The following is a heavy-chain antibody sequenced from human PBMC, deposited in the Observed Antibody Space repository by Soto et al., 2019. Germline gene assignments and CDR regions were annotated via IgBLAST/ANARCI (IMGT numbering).Heavy chain of an antibody. CDR1: GYTFTSYY. Sequence: ASVKVSCKASGYTFTSYYMHWVRQAPGQGLEWMGIINPSGGSTSYAQKFQGRVTMTRDTSTSTVYMELSSLRSEDTAVYYCAVGYCSSNSCYGAGDYWGQGTLVTVSS. CDR3: AVGYCSSNSCYGAGDY. CDR2: INPSGGST. J-gene: IGHJ4*02. D-gene: IGHD2-2*01. V-gene: IGHV1-46*01.